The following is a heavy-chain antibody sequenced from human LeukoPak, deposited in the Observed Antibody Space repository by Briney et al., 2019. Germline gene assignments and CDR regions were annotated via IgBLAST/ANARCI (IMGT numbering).Heavy chain of an antibody. V-gene: IGHV4-39*01. CDR1: GGSISSSDYY. CDR3: ARRGADFWSGYSHFDS. J-gene: IGHJ4*02. D-gene: IGHD3-3*01. CDR2: IYSSGTT. Sequence: SETLSLTCTVSGGSISSSDYYWGWIRQPPGKGLEWIANIYSSGTTFYNPSPKSRVTISADTPKNQFSLSLTSVTAADTAVYYCARRGADFWSGYSHFDSWSQGTLVTVSS.